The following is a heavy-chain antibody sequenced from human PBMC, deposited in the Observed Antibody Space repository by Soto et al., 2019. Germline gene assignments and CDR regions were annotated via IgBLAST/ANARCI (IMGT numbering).Heavy chain of an antibody. CDR3: ARVGYFASDAFPRHYDY. CDR2: IHGGNDKT. V-gene: IGHV1-3*01. J-gene: IGHJ4*02. Sequence: ASVKVSCKASGYNFTKFAIYWVRQAPGQRLEWLGWIHGGNDKTGYSQKFKGRVVITKNTSASTAFMELSSLRSEDTAVYYCARVGYFASDAFPRHYDYWGQGSLVTVSS. CDR1: GYNFTKFA. D-gene: IGHD3-9*01.